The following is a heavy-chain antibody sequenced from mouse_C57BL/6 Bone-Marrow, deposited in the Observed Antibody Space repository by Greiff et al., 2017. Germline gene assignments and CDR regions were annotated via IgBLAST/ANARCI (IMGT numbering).Heavy chain of an antibody. J-gene: IGHJ1*03. Sequence: EVKLMESGGGLVQPGESLKLSCESNEYEFPSHAMSWVRKTPEKRLELVAAINRDGGSTYYPDTMESRFIISRDNTKKTLYLQMSSLRSEDTALYYCARHSVVAPPYWYFDVWGTGTTVTVAS. CDR3: ARHSVVAPPYWYFDV. CDR2: INRDGGST. CDR1: EYEFPSHA. D-gene: IGHD1-1*01. V-gene: IGHV5-2*01.